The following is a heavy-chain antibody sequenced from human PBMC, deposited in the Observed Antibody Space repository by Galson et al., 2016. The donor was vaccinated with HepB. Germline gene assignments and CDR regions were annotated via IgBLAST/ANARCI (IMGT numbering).Heavy chain of an antibody. Sequence: QSGAEVKKPGESLRISCMGSGYNFITYWISWVRQMPGKGLEWMGSIDPSDSYTNYSPSFQGHVTISTGRSISTAYLQWSSLKASDTAIYYCAIRLYSSGSFDYWGQGTLVTVSP. CDR3: AIRLYSSGSFDY. CDR1: GYNFITYW. V-gene: IGHV5-10-1*01. D-gene: IGHD6-19*01. J-gene: IGHJ4*02. CDR2: IDPSDSYT.